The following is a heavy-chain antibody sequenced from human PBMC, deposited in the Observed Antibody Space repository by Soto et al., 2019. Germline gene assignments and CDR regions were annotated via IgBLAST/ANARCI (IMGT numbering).Heavy chain of an antibody. Sequence: GGSLRLSCAASGFTFSTYGMHWVRQAPGKGLEWVAVMGNDGITTFYADSVKGRFTISRDNSKNTLFLQMNSLRADDTAVYYCAKDFQWELNAFDISGQGTMVTVS. D-gene: IGHD1-26*01. CDR1: GFTFSTYG. CDR2: MGNDGITT. J-gene: IGHJ3*02. V-gene: IGHV3-30*02. CDR3: AKDFQWELNAFDI.